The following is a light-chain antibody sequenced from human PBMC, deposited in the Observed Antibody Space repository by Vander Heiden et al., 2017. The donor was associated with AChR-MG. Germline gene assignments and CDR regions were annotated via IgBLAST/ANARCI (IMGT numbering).Light chain of an antibody. CDR1: QSISSW. V-gene: IGKV1-5*03. CDR2: KAS. J-gene: IGKJ1*01. CDR3: QQYNSYPWT. Sequence: DIQMTQSPSTLSASVGDRVTLTCRASQSISSWLAWYQQKPGKAPKLLIYKASSLESGVPSRFSGSASGTEFTLTISSLQPDDFATYYCQQYNSYPWTFGQGTKVEI.